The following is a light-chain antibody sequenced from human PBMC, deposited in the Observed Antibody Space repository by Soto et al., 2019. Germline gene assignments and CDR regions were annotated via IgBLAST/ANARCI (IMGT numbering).Light chain of an antibody. Sequence: DIQMTQSPSTLSASVGDRVTITCRASQTISSSLAWYQQKPGKAPKPLIYRASSLESGVPSRFSGSGSGTEFHLTIIGLQPDDFATYFCQHMATFGQGTKVEIK. V-gene: IGKV1-5*03. CDR3: QHMAT. CDR2: RAS. J-gene: IGKJ1*01. CDR1: QTISSS.